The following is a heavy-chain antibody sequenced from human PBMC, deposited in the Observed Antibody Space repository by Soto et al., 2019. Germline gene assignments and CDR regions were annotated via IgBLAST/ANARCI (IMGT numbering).Heavy chain of an antibody. CDR2: IYYSGST. V-gene: IGHV4-59*01. D-gene: IGHD3-16*01. CDR1: GGSISSYY. J-gene: IGHJ6*02. Sequence: PSETLSLTCTVSGGSISSYYWSWIRQPPGKGLEWIGYIYYSGSTNYNPSLKSRVTISVDTSKNQFSLQLSSVTAAETAVSYCARGGCGDYYSGTDVWGQGTTVTVSS. CDR3: ARGGCGDYYSGTDV.